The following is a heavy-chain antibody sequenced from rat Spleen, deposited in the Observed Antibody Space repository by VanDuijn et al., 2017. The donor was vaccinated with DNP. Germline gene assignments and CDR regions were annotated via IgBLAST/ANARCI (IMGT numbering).Heavy chain of an antibody. D-gene: IGHD1-12*02. V-gene: IGHV2S12*01. J-gene: IGHJ3*01. CDR3: ARWDYDGWFAY. Sequence: QVQLKESGPGLVQPSQTLSLTCTVSGFSLTNYGVSWVRQPPGKGLEWIAAISSGGSTYYNSALKSRLSISRDTSKSQVFLKMNSVQTEDTAMYFCARWDYDGWFAYWGQGTLVTVSS. CDR2: ISSGGST. CDR1: GFSLTNYG.